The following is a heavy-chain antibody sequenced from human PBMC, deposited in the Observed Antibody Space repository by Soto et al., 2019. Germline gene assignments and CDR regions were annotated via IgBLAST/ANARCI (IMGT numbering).Heavy chain of an antibody. CDR3: ARSRYCSSTSCYDPGAFDI. Sequence: QVQLVQSGAEVKKPGSSVKVSCKASGGTFSSYTISWVRQAPGQGLEWMGRIIPILGIANYAQKFQGRVTITADTSTSTAYMELSSLRSEDTAVYYCARSRYCSSTSCYDPGAFDIWGQGTMVTVSS. J-gene: IGHJ3*02. D-gene: IGHD2-2*01. CDR1: GGTFSSYT. V-gene: IGHV1-69*02. CDR2: IIPILGIA.